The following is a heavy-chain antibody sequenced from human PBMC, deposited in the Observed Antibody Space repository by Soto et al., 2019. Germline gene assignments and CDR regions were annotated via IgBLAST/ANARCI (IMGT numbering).Heavy chain of an antibody. J-gene: IGHJ4*02. V-gene: IGHV4-34*01. CDR2: INHSGST. CDR1: GGSFSGYY. Sequence: SETLSLTCAVYGGSFSGYYWSWIRQPPGKGLEWIGEINHSGSTNYNPSLKSRVTISVDTSKNQFSLKLSSVTAADTAVYYCATRVTVTGLVDYWGQGTLVTVSS. CDR3: ATRVTVTGLVDY. D-gene: IGHD4-17*01.